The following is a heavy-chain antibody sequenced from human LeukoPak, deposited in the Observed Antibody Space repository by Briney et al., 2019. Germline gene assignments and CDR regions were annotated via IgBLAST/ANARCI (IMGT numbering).Heavy chain of an antibody. CDR2: INDNGAGT. D-gene: IGHD1-26*01. V-gene: IGHV3-23*01. CDR1: GFTFSSYA. J-gene: IGHJ4*02. CDR3: AKDVSNSGSYYWDY. Sequence: PGGSLRLSCAASGFTFSSYATSWVRQAPGKGLKWVSTINDNGAGTYYADSVKGRFTISRDNSYNTVSLQMNSLRDEDTGVYYCAKDVSNSGSYYWDYWGQGTLVTVSS.